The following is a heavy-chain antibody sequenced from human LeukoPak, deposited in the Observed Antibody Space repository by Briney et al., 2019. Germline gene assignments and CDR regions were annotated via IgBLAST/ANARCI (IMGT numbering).Heavy chain of an antibody. CDR1: GYTFTGYY. CDR2: INPNSGGT. Sequence: ASVKVSCEASGYTFTGYYMHWVRQAPGQGLEWMGWINPNSGGTNYAQKFQGRVTMTRDTSISTAYMELSRLRSDDTAVYYCARGKDIVVVERAWFDPWGQGTLVTVSS. D-gene: IGHD2-15*01. CDR3: ARGKDIVVVERAWFDP. V-gene: IGHV1-2*02. J-gene: IGHJ5*02.